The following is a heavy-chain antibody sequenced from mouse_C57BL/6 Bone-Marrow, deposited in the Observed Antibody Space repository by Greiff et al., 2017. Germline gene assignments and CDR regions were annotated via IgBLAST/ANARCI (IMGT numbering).Heavy chain of an antibody. D-gene: IGHD1-1*01. CDR2: INPNNGGT. J-gene: IGHJ2*01. CDR3: AREGITTVVDVGY. V-gene: IGHV1-26*01. Sequence: EVQLQQSGPELVKPGASVKISCKASGYTFTDYYMNWVKQSHGKSLEWIGDINPNNGGTSYNQKFKGKATLTVDTSSSTAYMELRSLTSEDSAVYYCAREGITTVVDVGYWGQGTTLTVS. CDR1: GYTFTDYY.